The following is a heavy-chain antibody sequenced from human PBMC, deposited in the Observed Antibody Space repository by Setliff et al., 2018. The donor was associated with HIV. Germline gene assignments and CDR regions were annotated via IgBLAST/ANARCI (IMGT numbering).Heavy chain of an antibody. V-gene: IGHV4-34*01. CDR2: INHSAST. CDR3: ARGGTMIRGLDY. D-gene: IGHD3-10*01. CDR1: GGSFSGYY. J-gene: IGHJ4*02. Sequence: SETLSLTCAVYGGSFSGYYWTWIRQPPGKGLEWIGEINHSASTYYNPSLKSRVTISADTSKNQFSLKLTSVTAADPAVYYCARGGTMIRGLDYWGQGTLVTGSA.